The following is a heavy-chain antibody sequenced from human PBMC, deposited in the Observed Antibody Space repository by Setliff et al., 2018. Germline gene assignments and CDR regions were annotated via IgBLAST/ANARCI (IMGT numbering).Heavy chain of an antibody. CDR2: MHPNSGNT. Sequence: ASVKVSCKTLGKSFNKYDFHWVRQATGQGLEWMGWMHPNSGNTGYAQEFQVRVTMTSNTAINKAYMELMRLTSEDTAVYYCVTAQGAEHFDYWGQGSLVTVSS. D-gene: IGHD3-16*01. J-gene: IGHJ4*02. CDR3: VTAQGAEHFDY. CDR1: GKSFNKYD. V-gene: IGHV1-8*01.